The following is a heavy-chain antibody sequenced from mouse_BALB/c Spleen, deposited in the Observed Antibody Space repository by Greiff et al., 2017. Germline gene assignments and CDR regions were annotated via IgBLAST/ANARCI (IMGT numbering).Heavy chain of an antibody. CDR3: AREPTGTGAPYAMDY. J-gene: IGHJ4*01. Sequence: EVKVVESGGGLVQPGGSLRLSCATSGFTFSDFYMEWVRQPPGKRLEWIAASRNKANDYTTEYSASVKGRFIVSRDTSQSILYLQMNALRAEDTAIYYCAREPTGTGAPYAMDYWGQGTSVTVSS. D-gene: IGHD4-1*02. CDR1: GFTFSDFY. V-gene: IGHV7-1*02. CDR2: SRNKANDYTT.